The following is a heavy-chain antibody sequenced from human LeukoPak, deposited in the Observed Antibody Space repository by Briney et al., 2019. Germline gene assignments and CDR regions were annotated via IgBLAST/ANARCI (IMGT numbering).Heavy chain of an antibody. CDR1: GGSFSGYY. V-gene: IGHV4-34*01. Sequence: PSETLSLTCAVYGGSFSGYYWSWIRQPPGKGLEWIGEINHSGSTNYNPSLKSRVTMSVDTSKNQFSLKLSSVTAADTAVYYCARGGRPNYVWGSYRYSYYFDYWGQGTLVTVSS. J-gene: IGHJ4*02. D-gene: IGHD3-16*02. CDR2: INHSGST. CDR3: ARGGRPNYVWGSYRYSYYFDY.